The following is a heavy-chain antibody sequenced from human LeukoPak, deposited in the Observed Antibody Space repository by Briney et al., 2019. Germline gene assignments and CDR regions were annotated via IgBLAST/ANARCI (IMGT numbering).Heavy chain of an antibody. V-gene: IGHV4-4*09. CDR3: ARNDYYYYMDV. CDR2: IYTSGST. J-gene: IGHJ6*03. Sequence: SETLSLTCTVSGGSISSYYWSWIRQPPGKGLEWIGYIYTSGSTNYNPSLKSRVTISVDTSKNRFSLKLSSVTAADTAVYYCARNDYYYYMDVWGKGTTVTVSS. CDR1: GGSISSYY.